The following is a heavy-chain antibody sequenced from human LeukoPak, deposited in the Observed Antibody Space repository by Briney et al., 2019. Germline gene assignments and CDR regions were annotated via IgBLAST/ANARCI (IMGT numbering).Heavy chain of an antibody. CDR3: ARNEGSSDFNY. Sequence: SETLSLTCAVSGGSISSNNWWTWVRQPPGKGLEWIGEIFHSGGTNYNPSLKSRVTISVDKSKNQFSLKVNSVTAADTAVYYCARNEGSSDFNYWGQGTLVTVSS. D-gene: IGHD6-25*01. CDR1: GGSISSNNW. CDR2: IFHSGGT. V-gene: IGHV4-4*02. J-gene: IGHJ4*02.